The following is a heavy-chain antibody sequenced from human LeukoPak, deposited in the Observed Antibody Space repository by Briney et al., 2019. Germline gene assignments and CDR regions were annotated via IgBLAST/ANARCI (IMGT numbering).Heavy chain of an antibody. V-gene: IGHV3-48*01. CDR1: GFTFSSYS. CDR2: ISISSGII. D-gene: IGHD4-17*01. J-gene: IGHJ4*02. CDR3: ARVNYGDYLPSFDY. Sequence: PGGSLRLSCAASGFTFSSYSMNWVRQAPGKGLEWVSYISISSGIIYYADSVKGRFTISRDNAKNSLYLQMNSQRAEDTAMYYCARVNYGDYLPSFDYWGQGILVTVSS.